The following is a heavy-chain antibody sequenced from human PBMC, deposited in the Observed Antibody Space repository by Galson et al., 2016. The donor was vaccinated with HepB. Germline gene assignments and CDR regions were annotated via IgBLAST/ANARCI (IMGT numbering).Heavy chain of an antibody. V-gene: IGHV3-7*01. CDR1: GFAFNTYW. CDR3: ARDYRHCGADPI. J-gene: IGHJ4*02. Sequence: SLRLSCAASGFAFNTYWMSWVRHAPGKGLEWVANIKQDASEKYYVDSVKGRFTISRDNAKNSLYLQMNSLPADDTAVYYCARDYRHCGADPIGAQGTRVTVSS. D-gene: IGHD2-21*02. CDR2: IKQDASEK.